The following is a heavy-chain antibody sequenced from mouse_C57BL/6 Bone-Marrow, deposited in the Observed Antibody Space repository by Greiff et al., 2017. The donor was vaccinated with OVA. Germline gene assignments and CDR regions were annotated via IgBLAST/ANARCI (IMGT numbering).Heavy chain of an antibody. CDR3: TTEGENY. V-gene: IGHV14-4*01. CDR1: GFNIKDDY. CDR2: IDPENGDT. Sequence: VQLQQSGAELVRPGASVKLSCTASGFNIKDDYMHWVKQRPEQGLEWIGWIDPENGDTEYASKFQGKATITADTSSNTAYLQLSSLTSEDTAVYYCTTEGENYRGQGTTLTVSS. J-gene: IGHJ2*01.